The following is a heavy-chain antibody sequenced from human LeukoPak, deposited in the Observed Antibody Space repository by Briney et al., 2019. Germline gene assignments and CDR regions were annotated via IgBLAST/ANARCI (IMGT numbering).Heavy chain of an antibody. CDR2: ITAGSDTI. D-gene: IGHD6-13*01. J-gene: IGHJ3*02. CDR1: GFFFDSYS. CDR3: ARVGRAMAAAGFGAFDI. Sequence: GSLRLSCAASGFFFDSYSLNWVRQAPGKGLEWISYITAGSDTIYYPDSVKGRFTISRDNAKNSLYLQMSSLRAEDTAIYYCARVGRAMAAAGFGAFDIWGQGTMVTVSS. V-gene: IGHV3-48*04.